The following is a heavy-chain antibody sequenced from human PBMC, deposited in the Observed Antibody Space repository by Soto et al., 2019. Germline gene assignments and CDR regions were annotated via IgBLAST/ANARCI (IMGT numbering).Heavy chain of an antibody. V-gene: IGHV4-34*01. D-gene: IGHD6-19*01. CDR2: INHSGST. Sequence: SETLSLTCAVYGGSFSGYYWSWIRQPPGKGLEWIGEINHSGSTNYNPSLKSRVTISVDTSKNQFSLKLSSVTAAGTAVYYCSICVPYSSGHKEQVPYYYYMDVWGKGTTVTVSS. J-gene: IGHJ6*03. CDR1: GGSFSGYY. CDR3: SICVPYSSGHKEQVPYYYYMDV.